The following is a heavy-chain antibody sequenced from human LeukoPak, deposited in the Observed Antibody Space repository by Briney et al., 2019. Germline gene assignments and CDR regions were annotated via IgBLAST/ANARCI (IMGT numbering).Heavy chain of an antibody. J-gene: IGHJ5*02. D-gene: IGHD3-22*01. V-gene: IGHV1-8*03. Sequence: ASVKVPCKASGYTFTSYDIDWVRQATGQGLEWMGWMNPNSGNTGYAQKFQGRVTITRNTSISTAYMELSSLRSEDTAVYYCARVSSGYYNWFDPWGQGTLVTVSS. CDR2: MNPNSGNT. CDR1: GYTFTSYD. CDR3: ARVSSGYYNWFDP.